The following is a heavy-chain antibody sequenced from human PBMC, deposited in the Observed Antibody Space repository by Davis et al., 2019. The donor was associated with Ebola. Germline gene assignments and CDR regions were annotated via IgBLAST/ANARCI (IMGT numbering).Heavy chain of an antibody. J-gene: IGHJ4*02. D-gene: IGHD7-27*01. V-gene: IGHV3-7*03. Sequence: PGGSLRPSCVVSGSTFSNCWMSWVRQAPGKGLEWVANIKPDGSEKYYVDSVKGRFTISRDNAKNSLYLQMNSLRAEDTAVYYCGRDFNWGWDKWGQGTLVTVSS. CDR1: GSTFSNCW. CDR3: GRDFNWGWDK. CDR2: IKPDGSEK.